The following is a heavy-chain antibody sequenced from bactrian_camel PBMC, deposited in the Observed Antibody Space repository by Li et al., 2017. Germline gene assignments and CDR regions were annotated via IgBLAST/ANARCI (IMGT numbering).Heavy chain of an antibody. CDR3: AARSRGSWGEYNF. Sequence: DVQLVESGGGLVRPGGSLRLSCAASGFTFSSYNMSWVRQAPGKGLEWVSSIYTGGGSTYYAASVRGRFTMSRDNAKNTVYLQMNSLKTEDTALYYCAARSRGSWGEYNFWGQGTQVTVS. D-gene: IGHD6*01. J-gene: IGHJ4*01. CDR1: GFTFSSYN. V-gene: IGHV3S40*01. CDR2: IYTGGGST.